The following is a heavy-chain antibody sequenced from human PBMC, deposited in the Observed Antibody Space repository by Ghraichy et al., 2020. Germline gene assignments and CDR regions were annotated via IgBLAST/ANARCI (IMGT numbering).Heavy chain of an antibody. CDR3: ARDADDSSGRY. Sequence: WGSLRLSCAASGFTFSTYRVSWVRQAPGKGLEWVSSISTSSSYIYYADSVKGRFTISRDNAKNSLYLQMNSLRAEDTALYYCARDADDSSGRYWGQGTLVTVSS. V-gene: IGHV3-21*01. CDR1: GFTFSTYR. J-gene: IGHJ4*02. D-gene: IGHD3-22*01. CDR2: ISTSSSYI.